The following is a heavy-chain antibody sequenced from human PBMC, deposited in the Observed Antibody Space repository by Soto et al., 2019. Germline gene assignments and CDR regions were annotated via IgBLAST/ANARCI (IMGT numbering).Heavy chain of an antibody. J-gene: IGHJ6*03. CDR3: ARGMSIAARPSYYYYYMDV. V-gene: IGHV3-74*01. Sequence: GGSLRLSCAASGCTFSSYWMHWVRQAPGKGLVWVSRINSDGSSTSYADSVKGRFTISRDNAKNTLYLQMNSLRAEDTAVYYCARGMSIAARPSYYYYYMDVWGKGTTVTVSS. D-gene: IGHD6-6*01. CDR1: GCTFSSYW. CDR2: INSDGSST.